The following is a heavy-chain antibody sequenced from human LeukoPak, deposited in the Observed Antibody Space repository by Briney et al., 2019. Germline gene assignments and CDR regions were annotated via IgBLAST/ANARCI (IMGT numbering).Heavy chain of an antibody. CDR1: GFTFSSYW. V-gene: IGHV3-74*01. D-gene: IGHD6-13*01. Sequence: GGSLRLSCAASGFTFSSYWMHWVRQAPGKGLVWVSRINSDGSSTNYADSVKGRFTISRDNAKNTLYLQMNSLRAEDTAVYYCARAMYSSSWYAWDYWGQGILVTVSS. CDR3: ARAMYSSSWYAWDY. CDR2: INSDGSST. J-gene: IGHJ4*02.